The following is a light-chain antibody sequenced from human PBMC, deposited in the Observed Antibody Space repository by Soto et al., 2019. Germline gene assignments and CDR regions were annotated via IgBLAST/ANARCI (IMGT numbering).Light chain of an antibody. Sequence: DIQMTQSPSSLSASVGGRVTITCRASQTISGWLAWYQQTPGKAPKLLIYKASTLKSGVPSRFSGSGSGTEFTLTISSLQPDDFATYYCQHYNSYSEAFGQGTKVDI. V-gene: IGKV1-5*03. CDR2: KAS. CDR3: QHYNSYSEA. CDR1: QTISGW. J-gene: IGKJ1*01.